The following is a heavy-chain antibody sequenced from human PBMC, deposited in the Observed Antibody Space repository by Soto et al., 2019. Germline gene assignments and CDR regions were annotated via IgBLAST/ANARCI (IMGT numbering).Heavy chain of an antibody. Sequence: SVKVSCKASGGTFSSYAFNWVRQAPGQGLEWMGGIIPIFDSPNYAQKFQGRVTITADESTSTAFMDLSSLRSEDTAVYYCARQYCSTSSCSYYFDDWGQGTLVTVSS. CDR2: IIPIFDSP. V-gene: IGHV1-69*13. CDR3: ARQYCSTSSCSYYFDD. D-gene: IGHD2-2*01. J-gene: IGHJ4*02. CDR1: GGTFSSYA.